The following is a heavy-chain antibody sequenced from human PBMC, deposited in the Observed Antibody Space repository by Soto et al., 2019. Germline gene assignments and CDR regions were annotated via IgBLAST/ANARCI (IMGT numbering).Heavy chain of an antibody. V-gene: IGHV3-7*01. CDR3: ARGAS. CDR1: GFTFERHW. CDR2: INEDGSVK. Sequence: PGGSLRLSCAASGFTFERHWMSWVRQAPGKGLEWVGNINEDGSVKYYVDSVKGRFTISRDNAKKSLYLQMNSLRAEDTAVYYCARGASWGQGILVTVSS. J-gene: IGHJ5*02.